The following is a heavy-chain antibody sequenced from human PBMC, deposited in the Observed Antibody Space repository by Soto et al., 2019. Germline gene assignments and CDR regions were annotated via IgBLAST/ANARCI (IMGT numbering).Heavy chain of an antibody. CDR2: ISWNSGSI. V-gene: IGHV3-9*01. J-gene: IGHJ4*02. D-gene: IGHD4-17*01. Sequence: EVQLVESGGGLVQPGRSLRLSCAASGFTFDDYAMHWVRQAPGKGLEWVSGISWNSGSIGYADSVKGRFTISRDNAKHSLYLQMNSLRADDTALYYCAKDMDYGGEFAFWGQGTLVTVSS. CDR3: AKDMDYGGEFAF. CDR1: GFTFDDYA.